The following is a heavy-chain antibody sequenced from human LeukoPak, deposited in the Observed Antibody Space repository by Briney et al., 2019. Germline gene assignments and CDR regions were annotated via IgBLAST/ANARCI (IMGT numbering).Heavy chain of an antibody. CDR1: GYTFTSYG. V-gene: IGHV1-18*01. D-gene: IGHD3-3*02. J-gene: IGHJ3*02. CDR3: ARAFSGPGSFDI. CDR2: ISAYNGNT. Sequence: ASVKVSCKASGYTFTSYGISWVRQAPGQGLEWMGWISAYNGNTNYAQKLQGRVTMTTDTSTSTAYMELRSLRSEDTAVYYCARAFSGPGSFDIWGQGTMVTVSS.